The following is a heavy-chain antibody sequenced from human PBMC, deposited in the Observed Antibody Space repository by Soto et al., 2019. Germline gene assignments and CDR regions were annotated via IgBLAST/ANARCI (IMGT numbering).Heavy chain of an antibody. V-gene: IGHV1-2*04. Sequence: GASVKVSCKASGYTFTGYYMHWVRQAPGQGLEWMGWINPNSGGTNYAQKFQGWVTMTRDTSISTAYMELSRLRSDDTAVYYCARICITGTQVAPFVIWGQTPIVTVSS. CDR3: ARICITGTQVAPFVI. D-gene: IGHD1-20*01. CDR2: INPNSGGT. CDR1: GYTFTGYY. J-gene: IGHJ3*02.